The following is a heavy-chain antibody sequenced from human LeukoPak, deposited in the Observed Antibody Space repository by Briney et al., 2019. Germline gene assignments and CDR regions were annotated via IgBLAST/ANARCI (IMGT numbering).Heavy chain of an antibody. V-gene: IGHV3-66*03. D-gene: IGHD3-16*02. CDR2: VYSNGSA. CDR1: GFTVSSNH. CDR3: ARDDPIVY. Sequence: GGSLRLSCAASGFTVSSNHINWVRQAPGKGLEWVAIVYSNGSAYYAESVKDRFTISTDNSKNTVYLQMNSLRAADTAVYYCARDDPIVYWGQGTLVTVSS. J-gene: IGHJ4*02.